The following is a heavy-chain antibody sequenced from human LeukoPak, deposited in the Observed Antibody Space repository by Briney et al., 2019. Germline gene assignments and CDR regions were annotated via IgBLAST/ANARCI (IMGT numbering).Heavy chain of an antibody. J-gene: IGHJ4*02. Sequence: GESLKISCKGSGYTFTSHWIAWVRQLPGKGLEWMGIIRPANSDTRYSPSFEGQVTISADEPISTAYLQWSSLEASDTAMYYCARRYCSGTTCYNFDLWGQGTLVTVSS. CDR2: IRPANSDT. D-gene: IGHD2-15*01. V-gene: IGHV5-51*01. CDR3: ARRYCSGTTCYNFDL. CDR1: GYTFTSHW.